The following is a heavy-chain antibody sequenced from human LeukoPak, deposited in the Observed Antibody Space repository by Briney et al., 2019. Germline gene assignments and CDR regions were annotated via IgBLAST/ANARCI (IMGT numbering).Heavy chain of an antibody. CDR1: GFTFSSYG. D-gene: IGHD2-15*01. J-gene: IGHJ4*02. CDR3: AKDLAVSCSGGSCYPIPDY. V-gene: IGHV3-23*01. CDR2: ISGSGGST. Sequence: GGSLRLSCAASGFTFSSYGMSWVRQAPGKGLEWVSAISGSGGSTYYADSVKGRFTIPRDNSKNTLYLQMNSLRAEDTAVYYCAKDLAVSCSGGSCYPIPDYWGQGTLVTVSS.